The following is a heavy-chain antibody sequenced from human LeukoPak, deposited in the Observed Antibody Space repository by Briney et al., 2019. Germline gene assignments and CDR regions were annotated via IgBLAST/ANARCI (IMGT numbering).Heavy chain of an antibody. D-gene: IGHD3-10*01. CDR2: IKSKTDGGAT. CDR1: GFTFDDHG. CDR3: TTCGSGSYYTYYYYYMDV. Sequence: GGSLRLSCAASGFTFDDHGMSWVRQAPGKGLEWVGRIKSKTDGGATDYAAPVKGRFTISRDDSKNTLYLQMNSLKTEDTAVYYCTTCGSGSYYTYYYYYMDVWGKGTTVTVSS. V-gene: IGHV3-15*01. J-gene: IGHJ6*03.